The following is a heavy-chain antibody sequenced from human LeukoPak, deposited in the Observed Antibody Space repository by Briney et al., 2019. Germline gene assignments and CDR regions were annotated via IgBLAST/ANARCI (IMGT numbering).Heavy chain of an antibody. CDR3: AREVLRYFDWLFSDFDY. CDR1: GGSFSGYY. D-gene: IGHD3-9*01. J-gene: IGHJ4*02. Sequence: KPSETLSLTCAVYGGSFSGYYWSWIRQPPGKGLEWIGEINHSGSTNYNPSLKSRVTISVDTSKNQFSLKLSSVTAADTAVYYCAREVLRYFDWLFSDFDYWGQGTLVTVSS. V-gene: IGHV4-34*01. CDR2: INHSGST.